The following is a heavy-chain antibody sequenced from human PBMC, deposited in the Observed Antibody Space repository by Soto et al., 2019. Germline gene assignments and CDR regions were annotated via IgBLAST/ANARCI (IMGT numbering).Heavy chain of an antibody. CDR2: IGSRGETYAT. J-gene: IGHJ4*02. D-gene: IGHD3-22*01. CDR3: AAQPSGYYYFFDY. CDR1: GFPFGASA. Sequence: GGSLRLSCSASGFPFGASALQWVRQASGKGLEWLGRIGSRGETYATTYAASVKGRFTISRDDSKKTAYLQMNSLESEDTAVYYCAAQPSGYYYFFDYWGQGTLVTVSS. V-gene: IGHV3-73*01.